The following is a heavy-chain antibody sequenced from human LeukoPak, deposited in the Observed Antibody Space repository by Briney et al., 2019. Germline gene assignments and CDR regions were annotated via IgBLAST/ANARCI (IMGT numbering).Heavy chain of an antibody. Sequence: PGGTLRLSCAASGFTFSIYGMSWVRQAPGKGLEWVANIKQDGSEKYYVDSVKGRFTISRDNAKNSLYLQMNSLRAEDTAVYYCARDSVIYGYWGQGTLVTVSS. J-gene: IGHJ4*02. V-gene: IGHV3-7*01. D-gene: IGHD3/OR15-3a*01. CDR3: ARDSVIYGY. CDR1: GFTFSIYG. CDR2: IKQDGSEK.